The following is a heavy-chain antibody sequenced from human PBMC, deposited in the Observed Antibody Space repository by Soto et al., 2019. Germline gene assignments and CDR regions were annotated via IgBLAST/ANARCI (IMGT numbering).Heavy chain of an antibody. CDR2: ISGGGSDT. D-gene: IGHD3-3*01. CDR1: GFTFRSYA. V-gene: IGHV3-23*01. J-gene: IGHJ5*02. CDR3: AKDDSVEWFFPLDA. Sequence: EVHLLESGGGLVQPGGSLRLSCSASGFTFRSYAMSWVRQAPGKGLEWVSGISGGGSDTYYSDSVRGRLTISRDNSKNTLYLQMNSLRGEDTAVYFFAKDDSVEWFFPLDAWGQGTLVTDSA.